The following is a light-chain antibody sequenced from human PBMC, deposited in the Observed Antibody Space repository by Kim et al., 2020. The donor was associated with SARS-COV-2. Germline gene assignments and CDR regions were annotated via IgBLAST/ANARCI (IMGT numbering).Light chain of an antibody. CDR1: QGISSY. J-gene: IGKJ3*01. CDR2: AAS. Sequence: ASVGDRATIPCRARQGISSYLNWYQQKPGNAPKLLIYAASSLQSGVPSRFSGSGSGTDFTLTISSLQPEDFATYYCQQSYSTPFTFGPGTKVDIK. V-gene: IGKV1-39*01. CDR3: QQSYSTPFT.